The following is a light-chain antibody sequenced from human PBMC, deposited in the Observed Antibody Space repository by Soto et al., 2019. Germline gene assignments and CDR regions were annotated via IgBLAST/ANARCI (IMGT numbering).Light chain of an antibody. CDR2: GVS. V-gene: IGKV3-20*01. J-gene: IGKJ5*01. CDR3: QKHDSSPTIT. CDR1: QSGAGSF. Sequence: EIMLTQSPVTLSLSAGEGVTLSCRASQSGAGSFVAWYQQQPGRTPRLLLYGVSTRATGIPDTFSGSGSGTDFTLTISSLEPEDLAVYHCQKHDSSPTITFGQGTRLDIK.